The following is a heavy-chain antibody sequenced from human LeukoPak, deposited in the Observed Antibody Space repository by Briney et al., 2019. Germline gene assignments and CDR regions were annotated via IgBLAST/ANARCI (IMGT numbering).Heavy chain of an antibody. CDR2: ISAYNGNT. Sequence: ASVKVSCKASGYTSTSYGITWVRQAPGQGLEWMGWISAYNGNTNYAQKFQGRVTMTTDTSTSTAYMELRSLRSDDTAVYYCARDSVVVPAAAYYYYMDVWGKGTTVTVSS. CDR1: GYTSTSYG. J-gene: IGHJ6*03. D-gene: IGHD2-2*01. CDR3: ARDSVVVPAAAYYYYMDV. V-gene: IGHV1-18*01.